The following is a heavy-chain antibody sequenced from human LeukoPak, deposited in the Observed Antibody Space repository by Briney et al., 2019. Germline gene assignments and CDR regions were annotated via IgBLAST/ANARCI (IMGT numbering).Heavy chain of an antibody. V-gene: IGHV3-30*02. Sequence: GGSLRLSCAASGFTFSSYGMHWVRQAPGKGLEWVAFIRYDGSNKYYADSVKGRFTISRDNSKNTLYLQMNSLRAEDTAVYYCARVSDYDFWSGSDAFDIWGQGTMVTVSS. CDR1: GFTFSSYG. CDR2: IRYDGSNK. D-gene: IGHD3-3*01. CDR3: ARVSDYDFWSGSDAFDI. J-gene: IGHJ3*02.